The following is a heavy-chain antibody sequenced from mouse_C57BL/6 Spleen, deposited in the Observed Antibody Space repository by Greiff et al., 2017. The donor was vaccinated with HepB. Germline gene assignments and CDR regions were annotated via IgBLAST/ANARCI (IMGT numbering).Heavy chain of an antibody. D-gene: IGHD1-1*01. Sequence: VQLQQPGAELVKPGASVKLSCKASGYTFTSYWMHWVKQRPGQGLEWIGMIHPNSGSTNYNEKFKSKATLTVDKSSSTAYMQLSSLTSEDSAVYYCARPGSSPHWYFDVWGTGTTVTVSS. CDR3: ARPGSSPHWYFDV. CDR2: IHPNSGST. V-gene: IGHV1-64*01. CDR1: GYTFTSYW. J-gene: IGHJ1*03.